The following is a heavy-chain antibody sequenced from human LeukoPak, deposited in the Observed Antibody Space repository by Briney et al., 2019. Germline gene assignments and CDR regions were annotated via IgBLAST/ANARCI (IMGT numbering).Heavy chain of an antibody. V-gene: IGHV3-23*01. CDR3: AKNRGNYYYFDY. J-gene: IGHJ4*02. CDR2: ISGSGDST. Sequence: GGSLRLSCAASGFTFSGYAMSWVRQAPGKGLEWVSAISGSGDSTYYADSVKDRFTISRDKSKNTLYLQMNSLGAEDTAVYYCAKNRGNYYYFDYWGQGTLVTVSS. D-gene: IGHD4-11*01. CDR1: GFTFSGYA.